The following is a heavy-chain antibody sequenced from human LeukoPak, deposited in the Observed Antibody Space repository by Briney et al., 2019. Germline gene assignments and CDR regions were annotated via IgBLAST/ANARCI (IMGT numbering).Heavy chain of an antibody. CDR2: INPSGGST. D-gene: IGHD5-18*01. CDR3: ATHKDTAMVQYYFDY. J-gene: IGHJ4*02. Sequence: ASVKVSCKASGYTFTSYYMHWVRQAPGQGLEWMGIINPSGGSTSYAQKFQGRVTMTRDTSTSTVYMELSSLRSEDTAVYYCATHKDTAMVQYYFDYWGRGTLVTVSS. CDR1: GYTFTSYY. V-gene: IGHV1-46*01.